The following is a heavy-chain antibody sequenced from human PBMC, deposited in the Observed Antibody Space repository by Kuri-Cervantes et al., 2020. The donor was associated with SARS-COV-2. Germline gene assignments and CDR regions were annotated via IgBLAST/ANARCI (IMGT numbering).Heavy chain of an antibody. J-gene: IGHJ4*02. CDR2: IYHSGST. Sequence: SCTVSGGSISSGGYYWSWIRQPPGKGLEWIGYIYHSGSTYYNPPLKSRVTISVDRSKNQFSLKLSSVTAADTAVYYCARDLGIAAAGSWGYFDYWGQGTLVTVSS. CDR3: ARDLGIAAAGSWGYFDY. V-gene: IGHV4-30-2*01. CDR1: GGSISSGGYY. D-gene: IGHD6-13*01.